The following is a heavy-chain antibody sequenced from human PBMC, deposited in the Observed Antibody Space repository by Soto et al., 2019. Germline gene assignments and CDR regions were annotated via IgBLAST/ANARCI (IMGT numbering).Heavy chain of an antibody. D-gene: IGHD3-22*01. Sequence: GGSLRLSCAASGFTFSSYAMSWVRQAPGKELEWVTANSGSGGSTYYADSVKGRFTISRDNSKNTLYLQMNSLRAEDTAVYYCAKALYDSSGFSAFDIWGQGTMVTVSS. CDR3: AKALYDSSGFSAFDI. V-gene: IGHV3-23*01. CDR2: NSGSGGST. J-gene: IGHJ3*02. CDR1: GFTFSSYA.